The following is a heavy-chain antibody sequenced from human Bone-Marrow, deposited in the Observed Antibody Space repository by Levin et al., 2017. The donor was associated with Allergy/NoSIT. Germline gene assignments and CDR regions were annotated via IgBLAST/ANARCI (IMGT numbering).Heavy chain of an antibody. CDR2: ISGAGGST. Sequence: LSLTCAASGFTFSRYAMSWVRQAPGKGLEWVSSISGAGGSTYYADSVKGRFTISRDNSKNTLDLQMNSLRAEDTAIYYCASAYSRDWYYGDYWGQGTLVTVSS. J-gene: IGHJ4*02. CDR3: ASAYSRDWYYGDY. D-gene: IGHD6-19*01. V-gene: IGHV3-23*01. CDR1: GFTFSRYA.